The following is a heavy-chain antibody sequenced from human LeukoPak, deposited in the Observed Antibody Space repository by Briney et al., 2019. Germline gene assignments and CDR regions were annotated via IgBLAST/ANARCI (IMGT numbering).Heavy chain of an antibody. J-gene: IGHJ4*02. CDR2: IYHSGST. CDR3: ARARGYSGYDGLDY. Sequence: SETLPLTCTVSGYSISSGYYWGWIRQPPGKGLEWIGNIYHSGSTYYNPSLKSRVTISVDTSKNQSSLKLNSVTAADTAVYYCARARGYSGYDGLDYWGQGTLVTVSS. CDR1: GYSISSGYY. V-gene: IGHV4-38-2*02. D-gene: IGHD5-12*01.